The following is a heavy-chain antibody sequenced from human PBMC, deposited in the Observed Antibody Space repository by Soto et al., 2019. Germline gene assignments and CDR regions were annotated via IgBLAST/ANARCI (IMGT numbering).Heavy chain of an antibody. CDR1: GSTSSKAW. Sequence: PGGSLRLSCVASGSTSSKAWMNWVRQAPGKGLEWVGLIKSSSDGATTEYASPVNGRFTISRDDSQNTLYLQMNGLKTEDTAVYYCVTDHLLWFGEYFRRGDYGMDVWGQGTTVTVSS. CDR3: VTDHLLWFGEYFRRGDYGMDV. J-gene: IGHJ6*02. D-gene: IGHD3-10*01. CDR2: IKSSSDGATT. V-gene: IGHV3-15*01.